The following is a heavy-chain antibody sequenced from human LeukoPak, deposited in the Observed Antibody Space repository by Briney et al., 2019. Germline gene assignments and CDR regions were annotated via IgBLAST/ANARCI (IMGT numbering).Heavy chain of an antibody. J-gene: IGHJ5*02. V-gene: IGHV3-30*04. D-gene: IGHD3-22*01. CDR3: ARAGDYYDSSLGVPNWFDP. Sequence: PGRSLRLSCAASGFTFSSYAMHWVRQAPGKGLEWVAVISYDGSNKYYADSVKGRFTISRDNSKNTLYLQMNSLRAEDTAVYYCARAGDYYDSSLGVPNWFDPWGQGTLVTVSS. CDR2: ISYDGSNK. CDR1: GFTFSSYA.